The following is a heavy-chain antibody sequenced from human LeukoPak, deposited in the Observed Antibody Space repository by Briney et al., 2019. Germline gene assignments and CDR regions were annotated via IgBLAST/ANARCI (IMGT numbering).Heavy chain of an antibody. CDR2: IDGSGGST. V-gene: IGHV3-23*01. CDR3: AKDSGGSGYVSMDV. D-gene: IGHD5-12*01. Sequence: GGSLRLSCAASGFTFSKYVMSWVRQAPGKGLEWVSYIDGSGGSTNYADSVKGRFTISRDNSKNTLYLQMNSLRAEDTAVYYCAKDSGGSGYVSMDVWGKGTTVTVSS. CDR1: GFTFSKYV. J-gene: IGHJ6*03.